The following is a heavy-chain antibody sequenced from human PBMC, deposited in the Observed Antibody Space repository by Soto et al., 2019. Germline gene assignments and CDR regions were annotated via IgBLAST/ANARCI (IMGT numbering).Heavy chain of an antibody. CDR1: GVPISSYDW. Sequence: QVHLEESGPGLVRPSGTLSLTCNVSGVPISSYDWWTWVRQTPGKGMEWIGEIYHNGRTNYNPSLKSRVALSVDQSKNQSALNLQSLTAADTAVYYCARGTLIGSSTRNWFDAWGQGTQVTVSS. CDR2: IYHNGRT. D-gene: IGHD3-10*01. J-gene: IGHJ5*02. V-gene: IGHV4-4*02. CDR3: ARGTLIGSSTRNWFDA.